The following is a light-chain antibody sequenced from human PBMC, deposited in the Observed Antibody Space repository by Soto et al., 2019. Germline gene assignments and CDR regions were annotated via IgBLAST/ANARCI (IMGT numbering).Light chain of an antibody. CDR3: SSYTSDSSYI. CDR2: AVS. V-gene: IGLV2-14*01. Sequence: QSALTQPASVSGSPGQSITISCTGTSGDVGLYDYVSWYQQHPGKAPQLMIYAVSNRPSGVSNRFSASKSGNTASLFISGLQAEDEADYYCSSYTSDSSYIFGSQTKVTVL. J-gene: IGLJ1*01. CDR1: SGDVGLYDY.